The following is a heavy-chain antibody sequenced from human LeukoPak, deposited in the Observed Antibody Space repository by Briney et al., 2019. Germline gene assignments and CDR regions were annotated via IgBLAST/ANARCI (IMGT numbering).Heavy chain of an antibody. CDR2: IVVGSGNT. Sequence: ASVKVSCKASGFTFTSSAMQWVRQARGQRLEWIGWIVVGSGNTNYAQKFQERVTMTRDVSTSTAYMELSSLRSEDTAVYYCAAEREMGEPLGGGMDVWGQGTTVTVSS. V-gene: IGHV1-58*02. CDR1: GFTFTSSA. CDR3: AAEREMGEPLGGGMDV. D-gene: IGHD2-15*01. J-gene: IGHJ6*02.